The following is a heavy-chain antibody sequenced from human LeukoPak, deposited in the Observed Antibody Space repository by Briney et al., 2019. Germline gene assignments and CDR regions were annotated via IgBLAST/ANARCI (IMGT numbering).Heavy chain of an antibody. J-gene: IGHJ4*02. D-gene: IGHD4-17*01. CDR3: ARGSEGDYGDYFDY. CDR2: INPNSGGT. V-gene: IGHV1-2*02. Sequence: ASVKVSSKASGYTFTGYYMHWVRQAPGQGLEWMGWINPNSGGTNYAQKFQGRVTMTRDTSISTAYMELSRLRSDDTAVYYCARGSEGDYGDYFDYWGQGTLVTVSS. CDR1: GYTFTGYY.